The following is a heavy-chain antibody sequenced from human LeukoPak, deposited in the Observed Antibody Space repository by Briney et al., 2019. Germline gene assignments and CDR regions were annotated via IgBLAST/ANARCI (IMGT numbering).Heavy chain of an antibody. V-gene: IGHV1-69*01. J-gene: IGHJ6*02. D-gene: IGHD6-13*01. CDR1: GGTFSSYA. Sequence: GPSLKVSCKASGGTFSSYAISWVRQAPGQGLEWMGGIIPIFGTANYAQKFEGRVTITADESTSTAYMELSSLRSEDTAVYYCARDGSWYYYGMDVWGQGTTVTVSS. CDR2: IIPIFGTA. CDR3: ARDGSWYYYGMDV.